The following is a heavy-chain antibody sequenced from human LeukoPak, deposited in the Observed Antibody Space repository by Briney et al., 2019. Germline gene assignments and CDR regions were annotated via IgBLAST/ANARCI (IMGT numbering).Heavy chain of an antibody. J-gene: IGHJ4*02. V-gene: IGHV4-34*01. CDR1: GGSFSGYC. D-gene: IGHD2-2*01. CDR2: INHSGST. Sequence: PSETLSLTCAVYGGSFSGYCWSWIRQPPGKGLEWIWEINHSGSTNYKPSLKSRVTLSVDTSKNQFSLKLSSVTAADTAVYYCARLVSIVVVPAAVMAHYFDYWGQGTLVTVSS. CDR3: ARLVSIVVVPAAVMAHYFDY.